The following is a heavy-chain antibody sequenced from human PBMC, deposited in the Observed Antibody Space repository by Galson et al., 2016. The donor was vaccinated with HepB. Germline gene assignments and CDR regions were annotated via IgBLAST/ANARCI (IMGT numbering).Heavy chain of an antibody. CDR2: ISGSGGST. CDR3: AKGYGVFDY. J-gene: IGHJ4*02. D-gene: IGHD4-17*01. Sequence: SLRLSCAASGFTFSTYAMSWVRQASGKGLEWVSAISGSGGSTYYADSVKGRFTISRDNSKNTVYLQMNSLRAEDTAVYYCAKGYGVFDYWGQGTLVTVSS. CDR1: GFTFSTYA. V-gene: IGHV3-23*01.